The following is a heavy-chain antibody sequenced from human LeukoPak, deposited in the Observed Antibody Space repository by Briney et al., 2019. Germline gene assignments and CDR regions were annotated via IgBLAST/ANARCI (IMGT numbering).Heavy chain of an antibody. CDR3: ARNYNGIDY. D-gene: IGHD3-10*01. CDR1: GYTFTDYY. V-gene: IGHV1-46*01. CDR2: TNPSGGNT. J-gene: IGHJ4*02. Sequence: ASVRVSCKASGYTFTDYYIHWVRQAPGQGLEWMGMTNPSGGNTNYAQEFQGRVTMTRDTSTSTVYMELSSLRSDDTALYYCARNYNGIDYWGQGTLVTVSS.